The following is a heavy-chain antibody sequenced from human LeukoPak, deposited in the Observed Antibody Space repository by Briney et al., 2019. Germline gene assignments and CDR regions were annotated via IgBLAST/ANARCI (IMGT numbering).Heavy chain of an antibody. CDR1: GYTFTSYG. Sequence: ASVKVSCKSSGYTFTSYGISWVRQAPGQGREWMGWISACNGNTNYAQKLQGRVTMTTDTSTSTAYMELRSLRSDDTAVYYCARDRRYCSGGSCYPPVPSYWGQGTLVTVSS. J-gene: IGHJ4*02. V-gene: IGHV1-18*01. CDR3: ARDRRYCSGGSCYPPVPSY. D-gene: IGHD2-15*01. CDR2: ISACNGNT.